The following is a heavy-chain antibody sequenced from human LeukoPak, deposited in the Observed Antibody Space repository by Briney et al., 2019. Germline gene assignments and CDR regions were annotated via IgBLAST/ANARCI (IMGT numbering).Heavy chain of an antibody. Sequence: GASVKVSCKLSGNTLRELPIQWVRQAGGKGLEWMAGFDPENGEIVYAQKFQGSVTMTEDTSTNTAYMELTSLTSDDTALYYCATRGSDFWSGFDFWGQGTQVTVSS. CDR2: FDPENGEI. V-gene: IGHV1-24*01. D-gene: IGHD3-3*01. J-gene: IGHJ4*02. CDR1: GNTLRELP. CDR3: ATRGSDFWSGFDF.